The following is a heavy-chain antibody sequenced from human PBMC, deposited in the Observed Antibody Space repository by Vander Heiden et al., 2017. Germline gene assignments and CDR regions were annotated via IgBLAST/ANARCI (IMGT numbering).Heavy chain of an antibody. D-gene: IGHD6-19*01. CDR2: IYTSGST. V-gene: IGHV4-4*07. CDR1: GGSISSYY. CDR3: ARGYSSGWTDAFDI. Sequence: QVQLQESGPGLVKPSETLSLTCIVSGGSISSYYWRWIRQPAGKGLEWIGSIYTSGSTKYNPSLKSRVIMSVDTSKNQFSLKLTSVTAADTALYYCARGYSSGWTDAFDIWGQGTMVTVSS. J-gene: IGHJ3*02.